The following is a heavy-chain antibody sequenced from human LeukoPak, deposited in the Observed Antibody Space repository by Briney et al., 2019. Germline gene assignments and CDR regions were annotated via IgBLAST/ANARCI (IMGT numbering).Heavy chain of an antibody. CDR3: ASFCSSTSCWPLGY. V-gene: IGHV1-69*13. CDR1: GYTFTGYY. D-gene: IGHD2-2*01. CDR2: IIPIFGTA. Sequence: SVKVSCKASGYTFTGYYMHWVRQAPGQGLEWMGGIIPIFGTANYAQKFQGRVTITADESTSTAYMELSSLRSEDTAVYYCASFCSSTSCWPLGYWGQGTLVTVSS. J-gene: IGHJ4*02.